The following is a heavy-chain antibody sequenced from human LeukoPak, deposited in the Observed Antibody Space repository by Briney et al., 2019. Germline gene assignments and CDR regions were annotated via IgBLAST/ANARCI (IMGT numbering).Heavy chain of an antibody. V-gene: IGHV3-66*01. CDR3: ARDRLLAGGDCYYDYYYMDV. D-gene: IGHD2-21*02. Sequence: GGSLRLSCAASGFTVSSNHITWVRHAPGKGREWVSVIYICGSTYYADSGKGRFTISRDNSKNTLYLQMNTLRAEDTGVYYCARDRLLAGGDCYYDYYYMDVWGKVTTVTVSS. CDR2: IYICGST. CDR1: GFTVSSNH. J-gene: IGHJ6*03.